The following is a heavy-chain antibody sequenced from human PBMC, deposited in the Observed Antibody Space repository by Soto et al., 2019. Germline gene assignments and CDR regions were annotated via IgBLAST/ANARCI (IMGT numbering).Heavy chain of an antibody. CDR1: GFTFSSYA. CDR3: AKDLSGSYSIYYFDY. V-gene: IGHV3-23*01. Sequence: GGSLRLSCAASGFTFSSYAMSWVRQAPGKGLEWVSSISGSGGSTYYADSVKGRFTISRDNSKNTLSLQMNSLRAEDTAVYYCAKDLSGSYSIYYFDYWGQGTLVTVSS. D-gene: IGHD3-10*01. J-gene: IGHJ4*02. CDR2: ISGSGGST.